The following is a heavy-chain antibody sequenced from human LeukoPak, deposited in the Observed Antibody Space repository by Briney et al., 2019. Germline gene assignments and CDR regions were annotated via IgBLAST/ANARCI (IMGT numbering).Heavy chain of an antibody. CDR2: INHSGST. Sequence: SETLSLTCAVYGGSFSGYYWSWIRQPPGKGLEWIGEINHSGSTNYNPSLKSRVTISVDTSKNQFSLKLSSVTAADTAVYYCARPEYSSRWYQIDYWGQGTLVTVSS. V-gene: IGHV4-34*01. J-gene: IGHJ4*02. CDR1: GGSFSGYY. CDR3: ARPEYSSRWYQIDY. D-gene: IGHD6-19*01.